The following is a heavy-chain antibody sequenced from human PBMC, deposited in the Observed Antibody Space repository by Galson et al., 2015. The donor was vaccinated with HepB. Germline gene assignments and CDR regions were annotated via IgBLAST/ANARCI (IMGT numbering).Heavy chain of an antibody. D-gene: IGHD5-18*01. V-gene: IGHV4-39*01. J-gene: IGHJ4*02. CDR3: ARLGTAMVTVDY. CDR2: MYYRGSP. CDR1: GGSISSSSYY. Sequence: ETLSLTCTVSGGSISSSSYYWGWIRQPPGQGLEWVGSMYYRGSPYYNPSLKSRVTISVATSKNQFSLKLSSVTAADTAMYYCARLGTAMVTVDYWGQGTLVTVSS.